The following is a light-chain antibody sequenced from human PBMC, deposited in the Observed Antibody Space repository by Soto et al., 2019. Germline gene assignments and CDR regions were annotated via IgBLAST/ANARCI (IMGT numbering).Light chain of an antibody. Sequence: DIQLTQSPSFLSASVGDTVTITCRASQGIYHYLGWYQHRPGKAPNLLIYDASIVQSGVPSRLSGSGSGTEFTLIISSLQPEDFGTYYCHQLSDYPYTLGQGTKLEIK. CDR1: QGIYHY. V-gene: IGKV1-9*01. CDR3: HQLSDYPYT. CDR2: DAS. J-gene: IGKJ2*01.